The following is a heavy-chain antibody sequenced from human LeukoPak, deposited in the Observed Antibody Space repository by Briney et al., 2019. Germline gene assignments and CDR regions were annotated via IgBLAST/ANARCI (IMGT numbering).Heavy chain of an antibody. CDR2: IYTSGST. CDR1: GGSISSGSYY. V-gene: IGHV4-61*02. Sequence: PSETLSLTCTVSGGSISSGSYYWSWIRQPAGKGLEWIGRIYTSGSTNYNPSLKSRVTISVDTSKNQFSLKLSSVTAADTAVYYCARSGWLPINYYDSSGYIRSMLDFDYWGQGTLVTVSS. D-gene: IGHD3-22*01. J-gene: IGHJ4*02. CDR3: ARSGWLPINYYDSSGYIRSMLDFDY.